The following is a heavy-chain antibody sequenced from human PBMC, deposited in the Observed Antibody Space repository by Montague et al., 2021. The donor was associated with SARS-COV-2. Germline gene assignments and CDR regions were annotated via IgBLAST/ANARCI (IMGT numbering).Heavy chain of an antibody. D-gene: IGHD1-26*01. J-gene: IGHJ4*02. CDR2: IYASGGT. Sequence: SETLSLTCSVSGEPISGFFWNWIRQPAGKGLEWIGRIYASGGTDXNPSLESRVTMSVDTSKNQFSLKVNSVTAADTAVYYCARAHSGSWAHLDNWGQGSLVTVSS. CDR3: ARAHSGSWAHLDN. CDR1: GEPISGFF. V-gene: IGHV4-4*07.